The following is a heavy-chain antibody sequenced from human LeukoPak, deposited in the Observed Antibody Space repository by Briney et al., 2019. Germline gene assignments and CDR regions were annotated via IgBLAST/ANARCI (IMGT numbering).Heavy chain of an antibody. CDR3: ARVGYYDSSGYPLRY. CDR2: ISGSSSYI. J-gene: IGHJ4*02. Sequence: GGSLRLSCAASGFTFSTYNMNWVRQAPGKGLEWVSSISGSSSYIYYADSVKGRFTISRDNAKNSLYLQMNSLRAEDTAVYYCARVGYYDSSGYPLRYWGQGTLVTVSS. CDR1: GFTFSTYN. V-gene: IGHV3-21*01. D-gene: IGHD3-22*01.